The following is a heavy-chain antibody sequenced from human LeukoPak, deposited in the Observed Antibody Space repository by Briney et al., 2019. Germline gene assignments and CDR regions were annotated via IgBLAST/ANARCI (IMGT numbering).Heavy chain of an antibody. J-gene: IGHJ5*02. CDR1: GYTFTGYY. Sequence: SVKVSCKASGYTFTGYYMHWVRQAPGQGLEWMGWINPNSGGTNYAQKFQGRVTMTRDTSISTAYMELSRLRSDDTAVYYCARGSIAAAGTWWFDPWGQGTLVTVSS. CDR3: ARGSIAAAGTWWFDP. V-gene: IGHV1-2*02. D-gene: IGHD6-13*01. CDR2: INPNSGGT.